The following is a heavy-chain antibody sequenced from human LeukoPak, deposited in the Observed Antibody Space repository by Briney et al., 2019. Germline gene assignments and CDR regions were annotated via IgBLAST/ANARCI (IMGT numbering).Heavy chain of an antibody. Sequence: ASVKVSCKASGYTFTGYYMHWVRQAPGQGLEWMGWINPNSGGTNYAQKFQGRVTMTRDTSISTAYMELSSLRSDDTAVYYCARVQLQNYYDSSGRLAFDYWSQGTLVTVSS. CDR3: ARVQLQNYYDSSGRLAFDY. V-gene: IGHV1-2*02. CDR1: GYTFTGYY. D-gene: IGHD3-22*01. J-gene: IGHJ4*02. CDR2: INPNSGGT.